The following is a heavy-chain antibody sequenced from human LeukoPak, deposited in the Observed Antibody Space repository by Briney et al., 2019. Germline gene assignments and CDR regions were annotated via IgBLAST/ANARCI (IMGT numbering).Heavy chain of an antibody. D-gene: IGHD1-1*01. Sequence: SETLSLTCAVYGGSFSGYYWSSMRQPPGKGLEWIGEINHSGSTNYNPSLKSRVTISVDTSKNQFSLKLSSVTAADTAVYYCARYRTYYYYYMDVWGKGTTVTVSS. J-gene: IGHJ6*03. V-gene: IGHV4-34*01. CDR3: ARYRTYYYYYMDV. CDR1: GGSFSGYY. CDR2: INHSGST.